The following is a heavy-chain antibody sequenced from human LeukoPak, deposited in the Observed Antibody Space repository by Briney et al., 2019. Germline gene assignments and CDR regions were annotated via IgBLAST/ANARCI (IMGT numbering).Heavy chain of an antibody. CDR1: GFTVSSNY. V-gene: IGHV3-66*01. J-gene: IGHJ5*02. D-gene: IGHD5-12*01. CDR3: AREAGVPGYVDWFDP. CDR2: IYSGGST. Sequence: GGSLRLSCAASGFTVSSNYMSWVRQAPGKGLEWVSVIYSGGSTYYADSVKGRFTISRDNSKNTLYLQMNSLRAEDTAVYYCAREAGVPGYVDWFDPWGQGTLVTVSS.